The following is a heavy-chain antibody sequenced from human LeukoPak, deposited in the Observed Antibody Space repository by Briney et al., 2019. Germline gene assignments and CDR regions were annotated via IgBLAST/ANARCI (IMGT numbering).Heavy chain of an antibody. CDR2: INPYNGNT. V-gene: IGHV1-18*01. CDR1: GYTFGPYG. CDR3: VRDIYGRFDY. J-gene: IGHJ4*02. D-gene: IGHD4-17*01. Sequence: ASVKVSCKASGYTFGPYGISWVRQAPGQGLEWMGWINPYNGNTNYAQRLQGRVAMTTDTSTSTAYLDLRSLRSDDTAMYHCVRDIYGRFDYWGQGTLVTVPS.